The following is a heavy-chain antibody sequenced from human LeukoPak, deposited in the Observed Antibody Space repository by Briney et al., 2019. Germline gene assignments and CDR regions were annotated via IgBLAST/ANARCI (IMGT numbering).Heavy chain of an antibody. J-gene: IGHJ5*02. CDR1: GGSFSGYY. CDR3: AGGENDILTYDLGNWFDP. D-gene: IGHD3-9*01. CDR2: INHSGST. V-gene: IGHV4-34*01. Sequence: SETLSLTCAVYGGSFSGYYWSWIRQPPGKGLEWIGEINHSGSTNYNPSLKSRVTISVDTSKNQFSLKLSSVTAADTAVYYCAGGENDILTYDLGNWFDPWGQGTLVTVSS.